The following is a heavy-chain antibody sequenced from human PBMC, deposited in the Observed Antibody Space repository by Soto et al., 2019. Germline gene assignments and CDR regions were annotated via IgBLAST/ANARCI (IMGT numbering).Heavy chain of an antibody. J-gene: IGHJ4*02. D-gene: IGHD3-10*01. Sequence: QVQLQESGPGLVKPSQTLSLTCTVSGGSISSGGYYWSWIRQHPGKGLEWIGYIYYSGSTYYNPSLKSRVTLSVDTSKNQFSLKLSSVTAGHTAVYYCAREGGSGSYYFDYWGQGTLVTVSS. V-gene: IGHV4-31*03. CDR3: AREGGSGSYYFDY. CDR2: IYYSGST. CDR1: GGSISSGGYY.